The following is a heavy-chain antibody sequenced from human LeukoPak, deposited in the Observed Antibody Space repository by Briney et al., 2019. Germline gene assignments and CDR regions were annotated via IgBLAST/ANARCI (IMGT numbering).Heavy chain of an antibody. V-gene: IGHV3-21*01. CDR3: ARDSGAYFDRNHFDY. J-gene: IGHJ4*02. CDR1: GFTFSSYE. Sequence: GGSLRLSCAASGFTFSSYEMNWVRQAPGKGLEWVSFISTSSSYIYYADSMKGRFTVSRDNARNSLYLQMNSLRAEDTAVYYCARDSGAYFDRNHFDYWGQGTLVTVSS. CDR2: ISTSSSYI. D-gene: IGHD3-9*01.